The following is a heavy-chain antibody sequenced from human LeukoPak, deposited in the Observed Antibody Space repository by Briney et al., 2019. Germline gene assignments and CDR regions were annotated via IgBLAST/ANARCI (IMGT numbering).Heavy chain of an antibody. CDR2: INPNSGVT. Sequence: ASVKVSCKASGYTFTGYNMHWVRQAPGQGLAWMGWINPNSGVTNYAQKFQGRVTMTRDTSINTAYMDLSRLRSDDTAVYYCAPSPNWPTFYFDYWGQGTLVTVSP. CDR1: GYTFTGYN. CDR3: APSPNWPTFYFDY. V-gene: IGHV1-2*02. J-gene: IGHJ4*02. D-gene: IGHD7-27*01.